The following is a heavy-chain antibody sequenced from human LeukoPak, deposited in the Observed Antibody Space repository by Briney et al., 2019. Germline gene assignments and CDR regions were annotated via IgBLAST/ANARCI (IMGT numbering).Heavy chain of an antibody. J-gene: IGHJ4*02. CDR2: ISYNGKT. Sequence: PSETLSLTCNVSGASINSYRWNWIRQPPGKGLEWIGYISYNGKTNYNPSLKSRLTISVDTSKNQFSLNLNSVTAADTAIHYCSKGYYATFDRWGQGTLVTVTS. CDR1: GASINSYR. V-gene: IGHV4-59*01. CDR3: SKGYYATFDR. D-gene: IGHD2-2*01.